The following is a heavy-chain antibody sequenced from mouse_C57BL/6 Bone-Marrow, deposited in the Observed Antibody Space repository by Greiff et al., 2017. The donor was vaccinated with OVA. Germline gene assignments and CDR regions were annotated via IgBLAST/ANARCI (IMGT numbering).Heavy chain of an antibody. CDR3: ARKGYYGSRYYFDY. CDR2: IYPSDSET. D-gene: IGHD1-1*01. CDR1: GYTFTSYW. J-gene: IGHJ2*01. V-gene: IGHV1-61*01. Sequence: QVQLQQPGAELVRPGSSVKLSCKASGYTFTSYWMDWVKQRPGQGLEWIGNIYPSDSETHYNQQFKDKATLTVDKSSSTAYMQLSSLTSEDSAVYYCARKGYYGSRYYFDYWGQGTTLTVSS.